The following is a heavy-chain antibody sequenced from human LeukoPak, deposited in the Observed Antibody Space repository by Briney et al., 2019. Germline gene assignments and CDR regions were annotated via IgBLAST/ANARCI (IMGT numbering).Heavy chain of an antibody. CDR2: TFYRSKWSH. J-gene: IGHJ4*02. CDR3: AREGARPWGYFDY. CDR1: GDSVSSKTTA. V-gene: IGHV6-1*01. Sequence: SQTLSLTCAISGDSVSSKTTAWNWIRQSPSRGLEWLGRTFYRSKWSHEYAVSVKSRIIINPDTSKNQFSLQLNSVTPEDTAVYYCAREGARPWGYFDYWGLGTLVTVSS. D-gene: IGHD6-6*01.